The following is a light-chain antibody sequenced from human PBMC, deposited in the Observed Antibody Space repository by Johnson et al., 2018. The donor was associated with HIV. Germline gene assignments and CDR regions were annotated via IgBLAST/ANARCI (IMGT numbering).Light chain of an antibody. J-gene: IGLJ1*01. CDR2: DNN. Sequence: SVLTQPPSVSAAPGQKVTISCSGSSSNIGNNYVSWYQQLPGTAPKLLIYDNNKRPSGIPDRFSGSKSCTSATLGITGLQTGDEADYYCGTWDSSLSAGEVFGTGTKVTVL. V-gene: IGLV1-51*01. CDR1: SSNIGNNY. CDR3: GTWDSSLSAGEV.